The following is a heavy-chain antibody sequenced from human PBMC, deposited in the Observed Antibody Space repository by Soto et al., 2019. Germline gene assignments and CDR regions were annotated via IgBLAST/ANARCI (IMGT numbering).Heavy chain of an antibody. CDR3: ARDSYCGGGSCRDVRFDS. CDR1: GDTFSTHA. CDR2: IISLYGTT. V-gene: IGHV1-69*06. D-gene: IGHD2-15*01. Sequence: QVQMVQSGAEVKKPGSSVKVSCKASGDTFSTHAISWVRLAPGHVLTCMGVIISLYGTTYYAQNFQGRVTITADKSTSTAYMDLTSLRSEDTAFYYCARDSYCGGGSCRDVRFDSWGQGTLVTVSS. J-gene: IGHJ5*01.